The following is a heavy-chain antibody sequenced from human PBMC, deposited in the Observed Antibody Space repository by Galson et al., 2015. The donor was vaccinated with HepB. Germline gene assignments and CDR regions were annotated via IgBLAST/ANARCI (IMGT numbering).Heavy chain of an antibody. Sequence: QSGAEVKKPGESLRISCKGSGYRFADYWVSWVRQTPGKGLEWMGRVDPEDSYAGYNPPFEGRVTMSTDKSINTAYLQWSSLKASDTAMYYCAVGHCSGGGCPVAYYGLDAWGQGTTVIVSS. CDR2: VDPEDSYA. D-gene: IGHD2-15*01. CDR3: AVGHCSGGGCPVAYYGLDA. J-gene: IGHJ6*02. V-gene: IGHV5-10-1*01. CDR1: GYRFADYW.